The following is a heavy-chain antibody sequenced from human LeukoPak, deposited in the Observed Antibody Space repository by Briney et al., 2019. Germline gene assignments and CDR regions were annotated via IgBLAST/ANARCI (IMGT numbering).Heavy chain of an antibody. CDR2: ISHIGRT. V-gene: IGHV4-59*11. CDR3: GGDLVTVRKGFDI. Sequence: SETLSLTCAVSGDSFSSHYWTWIRQSPGTGLEWIGYISHIGRTNYNPSLKSRVTISIDTSKNQFSLKLRSVTAADRAVYYGGGDLVTVRKGFDIWCQGTMVSVSS. J-gene: IGHJ3*02. D-gene: IGHD4-17*01. CDR1: GDSFSSHY.